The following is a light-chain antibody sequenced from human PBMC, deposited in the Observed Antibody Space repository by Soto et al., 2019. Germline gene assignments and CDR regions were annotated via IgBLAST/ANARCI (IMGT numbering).Light chain of an antibody. Sequence: ERVMTQSPVTLSVSPGESVTLSCRASQSVGSNLAWYQQKVGQAHRLVIYGVSTRANGIPARFRGSGSGRYVTLTISSLQSEDSAVYYCQQYNNWPQTFGQGTKVEIK. CDR2: GVS. CDR1: QSVGSN. CDR3: QQYNNWPQT. J-gene: IGKJ1*01. V-gene: IGKV3-15*01.